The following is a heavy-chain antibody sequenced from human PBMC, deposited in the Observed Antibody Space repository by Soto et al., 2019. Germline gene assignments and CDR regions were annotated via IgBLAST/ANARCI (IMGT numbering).Heavy chain of an antibody. CDR1: GFNFSTYS. D-gene: IGHD3-3*01. J-gene: IGHJ6*03. CDR3: ARDRGIFGVGDSYYYMDV. Sequence: EVQLVESGGGLVKPGGSLRLSCAASGFNFSTYSMNWVRQAPGKGLEWVSSITSSSTYIYYSDSVKGRFTISRDNAKNSLYLKMNSLRAEDTAVYYCARDRGIFGVGDSYYYMDVWGKGTAVTVSS. V-gene: IGHV3-21*01. CDR2: ITSSSTYI.